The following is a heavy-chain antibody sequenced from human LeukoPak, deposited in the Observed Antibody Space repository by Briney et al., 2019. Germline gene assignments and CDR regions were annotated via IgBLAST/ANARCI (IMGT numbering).Heavy chain of an antibody. J-gene: IGHJ4*02. CDR3: TTDPPFIVVVPAAIGY. Sequence: PGGSLRLSCAASGFTFSDYYMSWVRQAPGKGLEWVGRIKSKTDGGTTDYAAPVKGRFTISRDDSKNTLYLQMNSLKTEDTAVYYCTTDPPFIVVVPAAIGYWGQGTLVTVSS. CDR2: IKSKTDGGTT. CDR1: GFTFSDYY. D-gene: IGHD2-2*01. V-gene: IGHV3-15*01.